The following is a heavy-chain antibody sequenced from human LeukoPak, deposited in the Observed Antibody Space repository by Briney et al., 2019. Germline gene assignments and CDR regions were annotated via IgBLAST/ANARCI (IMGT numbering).Heavy chain of an antibody. J-gene: IGHJ4*02. CDR1: GFTFSSYA. D-gene: IGHD3-22*01. CDR2: ISGSGGST. Sequence: GGSLRLSCAASGFTFSSYAMSWVRQAPGKGLDWVSAISGSGGSTYYADSVKGRFTISRDNSKNTLYLQMNSLRAEDTAVYYCAKADSNYYDSSGYYYVGYWGQGTLVTVSS. V-gene: IGHV3-23*01. CDR3: AKADSNYYDSSGYYYVGY.